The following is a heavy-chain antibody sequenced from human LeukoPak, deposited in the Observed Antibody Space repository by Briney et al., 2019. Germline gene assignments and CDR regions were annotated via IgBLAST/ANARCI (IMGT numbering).Heavy chain of an antibody. Sequence: GGSLRLSCAASGFTFSSYSMNWVRQAPGKGLEWVSSISSSSSYIYYADSVKGRFTMSRDNAKNSLYLQMNSLRAEDTAVYYCAGSIAVAGTLFDSWGQGTLVTVSS. CDR2: ISSSSSYI. D-gene: IGHD6-19*01. CDR3: AGSIAVAGTLFDS. J-gene: IGHJ4*02. CDR1: GFTFSSYS. V-gene: IGHV3-21*01.